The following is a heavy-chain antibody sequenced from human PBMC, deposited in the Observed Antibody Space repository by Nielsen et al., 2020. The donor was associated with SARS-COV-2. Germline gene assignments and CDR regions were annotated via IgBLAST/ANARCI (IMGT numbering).Heavy chain of an antibody. D-gene: IGHD2-15*01. CDR3: ARGIVVVVAASDWFDP. CDR1: GGSFSGYY. J-gene: IGHJ5*02. Sequence: SETLSLTCAVYGGSFSGYYWSWIRQPPGKGLEWIGEINHSGSTYYNPSLKSRVTISVDTSKNQFSLKLSSVTAADTAVYYCARGIVVVVAASDWFDPWGQGTLVTVSS. CDR2: INHSGST. V-gene: IGHV4-34*01.